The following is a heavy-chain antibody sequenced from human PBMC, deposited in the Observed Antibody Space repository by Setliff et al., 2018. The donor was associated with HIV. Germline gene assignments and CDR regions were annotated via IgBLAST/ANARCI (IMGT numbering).Heavy chain of an antibody. CDR2: MSPNTGVS. Sequence: ASVKVSCKASGHTFTNVDIHWLRRATGQGLEWMGWMSPNTGVSGYALTFQARVTMTRDTSISTAYMELSSLTSEDTAVYYCARGKGVGGVVITGGLDVWGKGTTVTVSS. CDR3: ARGKGVGGVVITGGLDV. V-gene: IGHV1-8*01. D-gene: IGHD3-10*01. J-gene: IGHJ6*04. CDR1: GHTFTNVD.